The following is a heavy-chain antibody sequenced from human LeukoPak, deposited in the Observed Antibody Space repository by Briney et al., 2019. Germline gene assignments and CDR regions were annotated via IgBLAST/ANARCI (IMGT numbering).Heavy chain of an antibody. D-gene: IGHD3-3*01. Sequence: GASVNVSCKASGYTFSSYDISWVRQAPGQGLEWMGWISAYKGNTDYAQKLRGRVTMTTDTSTSTAYMELRSLRSDDTAVYYCARITYDFWSGYYMPDDPWGQGTLVTVSS. CDR2: ISAYKGNT. CDR3: ARITYDFWSGYYMPDDP. CDR1: GYTFSSYD. V-gene: IGHV1-18*01. J-gene: IGHJ5*02.